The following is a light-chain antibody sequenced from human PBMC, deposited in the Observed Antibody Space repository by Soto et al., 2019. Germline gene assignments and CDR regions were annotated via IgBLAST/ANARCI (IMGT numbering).Light chain of an antibody. CDR3: QQYDYWLSLT. CDR2: GAS. Sequence: EKVMTQSPATLSLSLGERATPSCRASESVSNNLAWYHQRPRQAPRLLIYGASTRATGIPDRLSGSGSGTEFTLTITSLQSEDFGFYFCQQYDYWLSLTFGGGTKVDIK. V-gene: IGKV3-15*01. J-gene: IGKJ4*01. CDR1: ESVSNN.